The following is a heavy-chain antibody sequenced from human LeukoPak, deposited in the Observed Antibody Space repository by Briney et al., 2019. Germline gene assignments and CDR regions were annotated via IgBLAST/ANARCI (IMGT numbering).Heavy chain of an antibody. V-gene: IGHV3-33*08. CDR2: IWYDGSNK. D-gene: IGHD5-18*01. CDR3: ARDLWDTALFSTAFDI. CDR1: GFTFSSYG. Sequence: GGSLRLSCAASGFTFSSYGMHWVRQAPGKGLEWVAVIWYDGSNKYYADSVKGRFTISRDNSRNTLYLRMNSLSAEDTAVYYCARDLWDTALFSTAFDIWGQGTMVTVSS. J-gene: IGHJ3*02.